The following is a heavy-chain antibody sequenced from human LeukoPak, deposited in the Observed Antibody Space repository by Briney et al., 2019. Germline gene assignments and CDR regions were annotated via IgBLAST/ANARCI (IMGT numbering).Heavy chain of an antibody. CDR2: IYSGGST. CDR3: ARDNSSSSAFDY. D-gene: IGHD6-6*01. V-gene: IGHV3-53*01. CDR1: GFTFSSYG. Sequence: GGSLRLSCAASGFTFSSYGMHWVRQAPGKGLEWVSVIYSGGSTYYADSVKGRFTISRDNSKNTLYLQMNSLRAEDTAVYYCARDNSSSSAFDYWGQGTLVTVSS. J-gene: IGHJ4*02.